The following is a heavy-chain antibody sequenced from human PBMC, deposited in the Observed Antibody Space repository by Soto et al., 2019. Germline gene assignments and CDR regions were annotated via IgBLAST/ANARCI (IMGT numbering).Heavy chain of an antibody. V-gene: IGHV1-46*01. D-gene: IGHD6-19*01. J-gene: IGHJ4*02. CDR3: AKVTHRGPIAVAGPLGS. CDR2: FNPSGLST. Sequence: QVHLVPSGAEVKKPGASVNVSCQASGSITNHHMHWVRQAPGQGLEWMGIFNPSGLSTTYAQKFQSRVTITRDASPSTVYMELSSLTSEDTAVYFCAKVTHRGPIAVAGPLGSWGQGTLVIVSS. CDR1: GSITNHH.